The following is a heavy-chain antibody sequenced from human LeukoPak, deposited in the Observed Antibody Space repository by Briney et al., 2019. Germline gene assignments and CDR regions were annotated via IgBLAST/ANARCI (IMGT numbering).Heavy chain of an antibody. CDR3: AKGPVVAASV. Sequence: AGILRLSCAASGFTFSSYGMSWVRQAPGKGLEWVSAISGSGGSTYYADSVKGRFTISRDNSKNTLYLQMNCLRAEDTAVYYCAKGPVVAASVGGQGTLVTVSS. J-gene: IGHJ4*02. CDR1: GFTFSSYG. V-gene: IGHV3-23*01. D-gene: IGHD2-15*01. CDR2: ISGSGGST.